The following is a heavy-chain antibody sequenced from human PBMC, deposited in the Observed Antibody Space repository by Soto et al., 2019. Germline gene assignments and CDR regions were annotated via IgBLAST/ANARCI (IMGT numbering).Heavy chain of an antibody. V-gene: IGHV3-23*01. D-gene: IGHD3-22*01. CDR1: GFTFSNYA. CDR3: AKKDGNDGYYDAFDI. Sequence: GGSLRLSCAVSGFTFSNYAMSWVRQAPGKGLEWASSISGNGGSTYYADSVKGRFTISRDNSKNTLYLQMNSLRAEDTALYYCAKKDGNDGYYDAFDIWGQGTMVTVSS. J-gene: IGHJ3*02. CDR2: ISGNGGST.